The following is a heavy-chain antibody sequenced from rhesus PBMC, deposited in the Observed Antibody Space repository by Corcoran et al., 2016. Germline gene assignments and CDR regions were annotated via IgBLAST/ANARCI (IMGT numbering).Heavy chain of an antibody. CDR3: ARAITNFPGFDY. CDR1: GFSLSTSGMG. V-gene: IGHV2S1*01. Sequence: QVTLKESGPALVKPTQTLTLTCTFSGFSLSTSGMGVGWIRQPPGKALEWLAIIYWDDYKYFNTSLESRPTTSKDTSKNQVVLTMTNMDPVDTATYYCARAITNFPGFDYWGQGVLVTVSS. D-gene: IGHD3-3*01. CDR2: IYWDDYK. J-gene: IGHJ4*01.